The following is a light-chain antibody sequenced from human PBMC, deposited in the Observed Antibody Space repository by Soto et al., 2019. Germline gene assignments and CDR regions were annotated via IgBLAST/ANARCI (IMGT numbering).Light chain of an antibody. CDR1: QSISDW. CDR3: QQYNSYSET. J-gene: IGKJ1*01. V-gene: IGKV1-5*03. Sequence: IQMTQSPSTLSASVGDRVTITCRASQSISDWLAWYQQKPGKAPKLLIYKASSLESGVPSRFSGSGSGTEFTLTISSLQPDDFATYYCQQYNSYSETFGQGTKV. CDR2: KAS.